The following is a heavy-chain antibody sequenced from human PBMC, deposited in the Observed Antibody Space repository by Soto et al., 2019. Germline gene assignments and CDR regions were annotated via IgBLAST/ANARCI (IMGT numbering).Heavy chain of an antibody. D-gene: IGHD3-22*01. J-gene: IGHJ4*02. CDR2: IFNIGST. Sequence: PSETLSLTCTVSGGSISSYHWSWIRQPTGKGLEWIGHIFNIGSTNYNPSLKSRVTISLDTSKDQFSLKLSSVTAADTAVYYCARRGYYYDSSGYPSVWYWGQGTLVTVSS. V-gene: IGHV4-59*08. CDR3: ARRGYYYDSSGYPSVWY. CDR1: GGSISSYH.